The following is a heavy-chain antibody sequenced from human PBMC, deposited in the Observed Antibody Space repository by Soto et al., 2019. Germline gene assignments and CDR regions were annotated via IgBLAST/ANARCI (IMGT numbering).Heavy chain of an antibody. CDR3: ARLDVYDAFDI. V-gene: IGHV4-30-2*01. CDR1: GGSISSGGYS. CDR2: IYHSGST. D-gene: IGHD1-20*01. Sequence: QLQLQESGSGLVKPSQTLSLTCAVSGGSISSGGYSWSWIRQPPGKGLEWIGYIYHSGSTNYNPSLKSRVTISVDKSKNQFARKLSSVTAADTAVYYCARLDVYDAFDIWGQGTMVTVSS. J-gene: IGHJ3*02.